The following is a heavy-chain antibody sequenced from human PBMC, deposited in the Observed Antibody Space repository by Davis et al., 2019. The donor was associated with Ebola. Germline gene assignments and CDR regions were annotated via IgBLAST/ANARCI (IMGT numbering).Heavy chain of an antibody. D-gene: IGHD3-3*01. V-gene: IGHV3-23*01. CDR2: ISGSGGST. J-gene: IGHJ6*04. CDR3: AKSGLSFGVVKYHYGMDV. CDR1: VITFSSYA. Sequence: GGSLRLSCTDSVITFSSYAMTWVRQAPGKGLEWVSAISGSGGSTYYADSVKGRFTISRDNAKNSLYLQMNSLRDEDTAVYYCAKSGLSFGVVKYHYGMDVWGKGTTVTVSS.